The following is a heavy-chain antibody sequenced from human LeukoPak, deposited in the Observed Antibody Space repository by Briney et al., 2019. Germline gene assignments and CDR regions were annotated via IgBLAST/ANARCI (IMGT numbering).Heavy chain of an antibody. CDR2: INSDGSNT. CDR3: ATEQQLLPPTEYFDY. Sequence: GGSLRLSCAASGFTFSSYWMHWVRQAPGKGLVWVSRINSDGSNTDYADSVKGRFTISRDNAKNSLYLQMNSLRAEDTAVYYCATEQQLLPPTEYFDYWGQGSLVTVSS. V-gene: IGHV3-74*01. D-gene: IGHD6-13*01. J-gene: IGHJ4*02. CDR1: GFTFSSYW.